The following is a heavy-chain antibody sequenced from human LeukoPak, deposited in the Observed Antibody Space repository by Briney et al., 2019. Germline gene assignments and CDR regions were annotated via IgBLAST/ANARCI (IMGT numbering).Heavy chain of an antibody. CDR2: ISSSSSSI. V-gene: IGHV3-21*01. Sequence: GGSLRLSCAASGFTFSSYSMNWVRQAPGKGLEWVSSISSSSSSIYYADSVKGRFTISRDNAKNSLYLQMNSLRAEDTAVYYCARDLYGDYARRMDYWGQGTLVAVSS. CDR3: ARDLYGDYARRMDY. CDR1: GFTFSSYS. D-gene: IGHD4-17*01. J-gene: IGHJ4*02.